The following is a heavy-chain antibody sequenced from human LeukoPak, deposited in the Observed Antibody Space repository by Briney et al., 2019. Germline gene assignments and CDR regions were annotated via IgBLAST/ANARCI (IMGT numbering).Heavy chain of an antibody. CDR2: ISSSGSGGNT. J-gene: IGHJ4*02. CDR1: GFSLNTFA. Sequence: GGSLRLSCAASGFSLNTFAMSWLRQAPGKGLEWVSGISSSGSGGNTYYADSVKGRFTISRDTSKNTLYLQMNSLRAEDTAVYYCAKGNYQLPIDYWGQGTLVTVSS. D-gene: IGHD2-2*01. V-gene: IGHV3-23*01. CDR3: AKGNYQLPIDY.